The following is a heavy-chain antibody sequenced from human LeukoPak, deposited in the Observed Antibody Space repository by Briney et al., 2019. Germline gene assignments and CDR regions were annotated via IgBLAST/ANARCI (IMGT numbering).Heavy chain of an antibody. V-gene: IGHV3-7*01. CDR3: ARDQCYDFWSGYVGGYYYMDV. CDR2: IKQDGSEK. D-gene: IGHD3-3*01. J-gene: IGHJ6*03. CDR1: GFTFSSYW. Sequence: GGSLRLSCAASGFTFSSYWMSWVRQAPGKGLEWVANIKQDGSEKYYVDSVKGRFTISRDNAKNSLYLQMNSLRAEDTAVYYCARDQCYDFWSGYVGGYYYMDVWGKGTTVTVSS.